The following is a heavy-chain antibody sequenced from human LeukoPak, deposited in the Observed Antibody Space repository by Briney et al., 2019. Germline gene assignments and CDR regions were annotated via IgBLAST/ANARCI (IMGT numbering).Heavy chain of an antibody. V-gene: IGHV3-23*01. J-gene: IGHJ3*02. Sequence: GGSLRLSCAASGFTFSSYAMSWVRQAPGKGLEWVSAISGSGGSTYYADSVKGRFTISRDNAQNSMYLQMNSLRAEDTAVYYCGRVGGRSKAAKGDAFDIWGQGTMVTVSS. CDR1: GFTFSSYA. CDR2: ISGSGGST. D-gene: IGHD6-6*01. CDR3: GRVGGRSKAAKGDAFDI.